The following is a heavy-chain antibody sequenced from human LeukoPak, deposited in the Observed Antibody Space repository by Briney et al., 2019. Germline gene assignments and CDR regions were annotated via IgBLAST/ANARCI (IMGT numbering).Heavy chain of an antibody. Sequence: SETLSLTCTVSGGSISSGDYYWSWIRQPPGKGLEWIGYIYYSGSTYYNPSLKSRVTISVDTSKNQFSLKLSSVTAADTAVYYCARGGPEGQFDYWGQGALVTVSS. CDR2: IYYSGST. CDR3: ARGGPEGQFDY. J-gene: IGHJ4*02. V-gene: IGHV4-30-4*08. CDR1: GGSISSGDYY.